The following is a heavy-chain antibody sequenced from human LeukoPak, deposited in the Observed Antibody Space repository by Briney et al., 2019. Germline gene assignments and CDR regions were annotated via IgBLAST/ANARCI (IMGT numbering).Heavy chain of an antibody. CDR2: ISYDGRNK. J-gene: IGHJ3*01. CDR1: GFTFNNHD. CDR3: AKPRDIDAWAFDV. Sequence: GGSLRLSCAASGFTFNNHDMHWVRQAPGKGLEWVAGISYDGRNKYYADSVKGRFTISRDNSKNTLNLQMNSLRTEDTAVYYCAKPRDIDAWAFDVWGQGGMVTVS. D-gene: IGHD2-15*01. V-gene: IGHV3-30*18.